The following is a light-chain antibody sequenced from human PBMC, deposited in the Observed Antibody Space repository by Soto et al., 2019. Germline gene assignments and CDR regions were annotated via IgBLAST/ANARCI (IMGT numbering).Light chain of an antibody. Sequence: QMTQSPSSLSASVGDRVTITCRASQSISSYLNWYQQKPGKAPKLLIYAASSFQSGGPSRCSGGRAGANVTPTISSRQPEDYVTYYYQQRYSNPVSFGQGTRLEIK. CDR3: QQRYSNPVS. CDR2: AAS. V-gene: IGKV1-39*01. J-gene: IGKJ5*01. CDR1: QSISSY.